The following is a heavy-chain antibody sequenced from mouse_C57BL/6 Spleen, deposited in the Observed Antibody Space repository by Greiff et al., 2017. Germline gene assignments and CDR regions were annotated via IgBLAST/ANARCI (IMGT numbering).Heavy chain of an antibody. J-gene: IGHJ4*01. CDR1: GYTFTEYT. Sequence: QVQLQQSGAELVKPGASVKLSCKASGYTFTEYTIHWVKQRSGQGLEWIGWFYPGSGSIKYNEKFKDKATLTADKTSSTVYMELSRLTSEDSAVYFGARHEEVYSNYEGAMDYWGQGTSVTVSS. V-gene: IGHV1-62-2*01. CDR3: ARHEEVYSNYEGAMDY. CDR2: FYPGSGSI. D-gene: IGHD2-5*01.